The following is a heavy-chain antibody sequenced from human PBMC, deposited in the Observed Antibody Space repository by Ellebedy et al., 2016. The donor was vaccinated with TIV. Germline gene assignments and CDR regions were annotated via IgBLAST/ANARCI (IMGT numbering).Heavy chain of an antibody. Sequence: GESLKISCAASGFTFSSYAMSWVRQAPGKGLEWVSSISGSGGSTYYADSVKGRFTISRDNSKNTLYLQMNSLRAEDTAVYYCARDLNWFDPWGQGTLVTVSS. CDR2: ISGSGGST. J-gene: IGHJ5*02. V-gene: IGHV3-23*01. CDR1: GFTFSSYA. CDR3: ARDLNWFDP.